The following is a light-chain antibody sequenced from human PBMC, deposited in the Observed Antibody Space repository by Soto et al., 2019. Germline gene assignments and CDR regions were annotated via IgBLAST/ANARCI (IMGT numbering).Light chain of an antibody. J-gene: IGLJ2*01. CDR1: SSDVGGSKY. CDR2: EVS. CDR3: TSYMGDNTLV. V-gene: IGLV2-14*01. Sequence: QSVLTQPASVSGSPGQSITISCTGTSSDVGGSKYVSWYQQCPGRAPKLVIYEVSNRPSGVSTRFSGSKSGNTASLTISGLQAEDGADYYCTSYMGDNTLVFGGGTKVTVL.